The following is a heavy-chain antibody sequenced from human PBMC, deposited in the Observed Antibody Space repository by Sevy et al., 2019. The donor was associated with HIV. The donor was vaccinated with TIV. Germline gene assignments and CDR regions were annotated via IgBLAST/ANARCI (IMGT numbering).Heavy chain of an antibody. Sequence: GGSLRLSCAASGFTFSSYSMNWVRQAPGKGLEWVSSISSSGSNIYYADSVKGRFTVSRDNAKNSLYLQMNSLRAEDTALYYCWRLLSIGWFDSWGQGTLVTVSS. V-gene: IGHV3-21*01. CDR2: ISSSGSNI. CDR3: WRLLSIGWFDS. D-gene: IGHD3-10*01. J-gene: IGHJ5*01. CDR1: GFTFSSYS.